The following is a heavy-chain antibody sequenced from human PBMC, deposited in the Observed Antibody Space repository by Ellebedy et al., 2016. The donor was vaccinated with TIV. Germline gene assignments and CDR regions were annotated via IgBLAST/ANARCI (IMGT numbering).Heavy chain of an antibody. CDR3: ARYADDSNSDYYYYYMDV. D-gene: IGHD4-11*01. CDR2: IIPIFGTA. V-gene: IGHV1-69*13. CDR1: GGTSSSYA. Sequence: ASVKVSCXASGGTSSSYAISWVRQAPGQGLGWMGGIIPIFGTANYAQKFQGRVTITADESTSTAYMELSSLRSEDTAVYYCARYADDSNSDYYYYYMDVWGKGTTVTVSS. J-gene: IGHJ6*03.